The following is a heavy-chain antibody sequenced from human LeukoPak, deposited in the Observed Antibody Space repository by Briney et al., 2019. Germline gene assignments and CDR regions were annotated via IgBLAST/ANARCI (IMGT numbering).Heavy chain of an antibody. J-gene: IGHJ5*02. Sequence: ASVKVSCKASGYSFSSCSISWVRQAPGQGLEWMGWISGYNGNTNYAQKFQGRVTLTTETSTSTAYMELRSLRSDDTAIYYCARGLNWNYDLGWVAPWGQGTLVAVS. CDR3: ARGLNWNYDLGWVAP. CDR2: ISGYNGNT. CDR1: GYSFSSCS. D-gene: IGHD1-7*01. V-gene: IGHV1-18*01.